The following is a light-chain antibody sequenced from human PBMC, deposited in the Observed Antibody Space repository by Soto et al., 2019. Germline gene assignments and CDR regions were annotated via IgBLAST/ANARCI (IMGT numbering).Light chain of an antibody. J-gene: IGKJ2*02. V-gene: IGKV1-5*03. Sequence: DIQMTQSPSTLSVSVGDRVTISCRASQSVSSRLAWYQQKPGKAPKLLIYNASSLESGVPSRFSGSGSGTEFTLTISSLEPDDFATYYCQHYNSSSRTFGQGTKLEIK. CDR3: QHYNSSSRT. CDR2: NAS. CDR1: QSVSSR.